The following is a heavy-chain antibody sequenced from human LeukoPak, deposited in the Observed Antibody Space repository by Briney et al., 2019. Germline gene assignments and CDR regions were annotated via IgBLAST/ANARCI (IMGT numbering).Heavy chain of an antibody. CDR2: INHSGST. J-gene: IGHJ5*02. Sequence: SQTLSLTCTVSGGSISSGDYYWSWIRQPPGKGLEWIGEINHSGSTNYNPSLKSRVTISVDTSKNQFSLKLSSVTAADTAVYYCARALPRYDILTGYYIGGWFDPWGQGTLVTVSS. CDR1: GGSISSGDYY. CDR3: ARALPRYDILTGYYIGGWFDP. D-gene: IGHD3-9*01. V-gene: IGHV4-30-4*01.